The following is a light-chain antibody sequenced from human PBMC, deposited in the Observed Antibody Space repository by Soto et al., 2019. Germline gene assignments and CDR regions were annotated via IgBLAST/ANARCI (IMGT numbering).Light chain of an antibody. CDR3: SSDAGSNNFVV. Sequence: QSALTQPPSASGSPGQSVTISCTGTSSDVGGYNYVSWYQQHSGKAPNLMIYEVSKRPSGVPDRFSGSKSGNTASLTVSGLQDEDEADYYCSSDAGSNNFVVFGGGTKLTVL. J-gene: IGLJ3*02. CDR2: EVS. CDR1: SSDVGGYNY. V-gene: IGLV2-8*01.